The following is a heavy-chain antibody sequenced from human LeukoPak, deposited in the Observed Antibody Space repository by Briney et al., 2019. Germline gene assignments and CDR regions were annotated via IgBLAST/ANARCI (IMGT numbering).Heavy chain of an antibody. CDR3: ARDTSRYCGGGSCYSGYNFDY. D-gene: IGHD2-15*01. J-gene: IGHJ4*02. CDR2: IYYSGNT. Sequence: SETLSLTCTVSGGSISSSSYYWGWIRQPPGKGLEWIGSIYYSGNTYYNPSLKSRVTISVDTSKNQFSLKLSSVTAADTAVYYCARDTSRYCGGGSCYSGYNFDYWGQGTLVTVSS. CDR1: GGSISSSSYY. V-gene: IGHV4-39*07.